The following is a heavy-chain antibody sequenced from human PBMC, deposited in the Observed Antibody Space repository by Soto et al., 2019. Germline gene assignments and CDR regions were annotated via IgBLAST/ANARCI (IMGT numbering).Heavy chain of an antibody. J-gene: IGHJ6*02. CDR3: ARDPKPWVNPRPWYYGMDV. CDR1: GGSISSGGYY. V-gene: IGHV4-31*03. Sequence: PSETLSLTCTVSGGSISSGGYYWSWIRQHPGKGLEWIGYIYYSGSTYYNPSLKSRVTISVDTSKNQFSLKLSSVTAADTAVYYCARDPKPWVNPRPWYYGMDVWGQGTTVTVSS. CDR2: IYYSGST. D-gene: IGHD1-26*01.